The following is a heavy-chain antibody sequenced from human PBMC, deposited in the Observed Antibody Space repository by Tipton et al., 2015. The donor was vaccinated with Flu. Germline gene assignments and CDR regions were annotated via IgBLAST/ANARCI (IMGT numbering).Heavy chain of an antibody. V-gene: IGHV6-1*01. CDR3: ARQGAAQYGP. CDR1: GDSVSGNSVS. D-gene: IGHD1-26*01. CDR2: TYYRSQWYH. J-gene: IGHJ5*02. Sequence: GLVKPSQTLSLTCAISGDSVSGNSVSWNWIRQSPSRGLEWLGKTYYRSQWYHDYAVSVKSRITINADTSKNQFSLQLNSVTPEDTAVYYCARQGAAQYGPWCQGTLFTVSS.